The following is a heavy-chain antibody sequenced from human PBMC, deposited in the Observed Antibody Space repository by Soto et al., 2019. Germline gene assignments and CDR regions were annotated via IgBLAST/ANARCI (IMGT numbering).Heavy chain of an antibody. CDR3: ARGYTYHIY. CDR1: GFTFTTYW. D-gene: IGHD3-16*02. Sequence: GSLRLSCAASGFTFTTYWMSWVRQSPGKGLEWVANIKQDGSEKYYVDSVKGRFTISRDNAKNSLYLEMNSLRAEDTAVYYCARGYTYHIYWGQGALVTVSS. J-gene: IGHJ4*02. V-gene: IGHV3-7*01. CDR2: IKQDGSEK.